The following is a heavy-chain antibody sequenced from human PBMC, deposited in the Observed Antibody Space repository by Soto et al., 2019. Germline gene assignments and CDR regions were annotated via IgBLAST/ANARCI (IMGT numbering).Heavy chain of an antibody. J-gene: IGHJ4*03. CDR1: GFSFSVYT. D-gene: IGHD2-15*01. CDR2: ISGSGDRT. CDR3: ATTTMAAVLVGPSYRSFDF. Sequence: SLRLSCTASGFSFSVYTMSWIRQAPGKGPEWVSCISGSGDRTNYADSAKGRFTISRDNSKKTLYLQVDRLSAEATAVYVCATTTMAAVLVGPSYRSFDFWGQGTMVTVSS. V-gene: IGHV3-23*01.